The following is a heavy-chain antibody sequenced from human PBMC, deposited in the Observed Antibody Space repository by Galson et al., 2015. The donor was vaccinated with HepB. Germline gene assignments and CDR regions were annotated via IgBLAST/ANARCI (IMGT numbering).Heavy chain of an antibody. CDR2: IKSKTDGGTT. Sequence: SLRLSCAASGFTFSNAWMSWVRQAPGKGLEWVGRIKSKTDGGTTDYAAPVKGRFTISRDDSKNTLYLQMNSLKTEDTAVYYCTTLPFLLTTSDYYYGMDVWGQGTTVTVSS. D-gene: IGHD4-11*01. J-gene: IGHJ6*02. CDR1: GFTFSNAW. V-gene: IGHV3-15*01. CDR3: TTLPFLLTTSDYYYGMDV.